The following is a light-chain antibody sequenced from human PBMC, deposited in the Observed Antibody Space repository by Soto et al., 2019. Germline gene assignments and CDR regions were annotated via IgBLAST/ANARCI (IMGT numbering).Light chain of an antibody. CDR1: QSVSSSY. V-gene: IGKV3-20*01. CDR2: GSY. CDR3: QQYGSLPIT. J-gene: IGKJ5*01. Sequence: EIVLTQSAYTLSLSAGEGATLSCRASQSVSSSYLAWYHQRNGQAPRLLIYGSYSRATGIPDRFSGGGSGTDFNLTISRLETEDFAVYYCQQYGSLPITFGQGTRLEIK.